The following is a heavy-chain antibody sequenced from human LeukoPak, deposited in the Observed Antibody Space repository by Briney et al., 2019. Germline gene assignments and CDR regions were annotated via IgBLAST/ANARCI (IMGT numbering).Heavy chain of an antibody. D-gene: IGHD1-26*01. CDR1: GYIFISYY. V-gene: IGHV1-46*01. Sequence: GASVKVSCKASGYIFISYYIHWVRQAPGQGLEWMGIINPSGGSTSYAQKFQGRVTMTRDTSTSTVYMELSSLRSEDTAVYYCARDRILGASYYGVDVWGQGTTVTVSS. J-gene: IGHJ6*02. CDR3: ARDRILGASYYGVDV. CDR2: INPSGGST.